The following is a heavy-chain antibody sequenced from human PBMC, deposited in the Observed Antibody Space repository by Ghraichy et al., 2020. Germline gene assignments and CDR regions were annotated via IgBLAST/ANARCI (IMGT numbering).Heavy chain of an antibody. V-gene: IGHV3-15*01. D-gene: IGHD3-3*01. CDR2: IKSKTDGGTT. J-gene: IGHJ4*02. CDR1: GFTFSNAW. CDR3: TATQYYDFWSGYYTRPDY. Sequence: LTCAASGFTFSNAWMSWVRQAPGKGLEWVGRIKSKTDGGTTDYAAPVKGRFTISRDDSKNTLYLQMNSLKTEDTAVYYCTATQYYDFWSGYYTRPDYWGQGTLVTVSS.